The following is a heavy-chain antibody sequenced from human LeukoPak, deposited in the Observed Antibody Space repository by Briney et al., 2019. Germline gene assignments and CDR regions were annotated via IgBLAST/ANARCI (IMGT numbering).Heavy chain of an antibody. J-gene: IGHJ6*03. CDR3: ARGLQYYYYYYYMDV. V-gene: IGHV4-34*01. CDR2: INHSGST. Sequence: SETLSLTCAVYGGSFSGYYWSWIRQPPGKGLEWIGEINHSGSTNYNPSLKSRVTISVDTSKNQFSLKLSSVTAADTAAYYCARGLQYYYYYYYMDVWGKGTTVTISS. CDR1: GGSFSGYY.